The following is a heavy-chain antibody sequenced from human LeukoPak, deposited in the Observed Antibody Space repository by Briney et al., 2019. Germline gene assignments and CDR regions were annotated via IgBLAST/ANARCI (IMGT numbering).Heavy chain of an antibody. CDR2: IKQHGSEE. CDR1: GFTFSSYW. D-gene: IGHD6-13*01. Sequence: PGGSLRLSCAASGFTFSSYWMSWVRQAPGKGLEWAANIKQHGSEEYYVDSVKGRFTISRDNAKNSLYLQMNNLRVEDTGVYYCARDPGISEAGTVGYFDYWGQGALVTVS. CDR3: ARDPGISEAGTVGYFDY. V-gene: IGHV3-7*01. J-gene: IGHJ4*02.